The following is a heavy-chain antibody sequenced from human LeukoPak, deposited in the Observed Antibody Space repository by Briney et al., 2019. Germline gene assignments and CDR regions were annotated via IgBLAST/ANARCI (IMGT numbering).Heavy chain of an antibody. CDR1: GFTFSSYA. CDR3: AKSMTTVTTSGRVGY. D-gene: IGHD4-17*01. CDR2: ISGSGGST. Sequence: GGSLRLSCAASGFTFSSYAMSWVRQAPRKGLEWVSAISGSGGSTYYADSVKGRFTISRDNSKNTLYLQMNSLRAEDTAVYYCAKSMTTVTTSGRVGYWGQGTLVTVSS. V-gene: IGHV3-23*01. J-gene: IGHJ4*02.